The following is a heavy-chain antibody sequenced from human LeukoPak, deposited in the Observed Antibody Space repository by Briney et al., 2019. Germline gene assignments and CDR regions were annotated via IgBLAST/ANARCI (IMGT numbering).Heavy chain of an antibody. CDR2: TQQDGSKK. V-gene: IGHV3-7*03. D-gene: IGHD4-17*01. CDR3: ARCRTTVTAMPGY. Sequence: GGSLRLSCAASGFTFSSYCMSWVRQAPGKGLEWVANTQQDGSKKYYVDSVKGRFTISRDNAKNSLYLQMNSLRAEDTAVYYCARCRTTVTAMPGYWGQGTLVTVSS. J-gene: IGHJ4*02. CDR1: GFTFSSYC.